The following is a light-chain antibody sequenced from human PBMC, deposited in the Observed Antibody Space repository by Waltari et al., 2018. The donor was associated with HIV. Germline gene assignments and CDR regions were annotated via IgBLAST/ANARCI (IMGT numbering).Light chain of an antibody. CDR2: EAS. J-gene: IGKJ5*01. V-gene: IGKV1-5*03. CDR3: QQYKSSPT. Sequence: DIQMPQFPSTLSASVGDRVTITCRASQDISTWLAWYRQKPGEAPNLLIYEASSLESGAPLRFSGRGSGTEFTLTISSVQPGDFATYYCQQYKSSPTFGQGTRLDFK. CDR1: QDISTW.